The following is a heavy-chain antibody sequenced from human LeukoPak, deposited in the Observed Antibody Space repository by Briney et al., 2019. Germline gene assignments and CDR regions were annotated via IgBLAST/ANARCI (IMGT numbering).Heavy chain of an antibody. D-gene: IGHD1-1*01. V-gene: IGHV3-23*01. J-gene: IGHJ4*02. Sequence: GGSLRLSCAASGFTFSSYAMSWVRQAPGKGLEWVSAISGSGGSTYYADSVKGRFTISRDNSKNTLYLQMNSLRAEDAAVYYCAKGPARYNEMVVDYWGQGTLVTVSS. CDR3: AKGPARYNEMVVDY. CDR2: ISGSGGST. CDR1: GFTFSSYA.